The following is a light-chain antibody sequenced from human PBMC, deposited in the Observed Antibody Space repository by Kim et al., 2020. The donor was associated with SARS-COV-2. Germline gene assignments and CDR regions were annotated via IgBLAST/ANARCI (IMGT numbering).Light chain of an antibody. CDR3: QQRRNWPYT. CDR2: DAS. CDR1: QSVSDN. Sequence: EIVLTESPATLSLSPGERATLSCRASQSVSDNLAWYQQKPGQSPRLLISDASRRATGIPARFSGSGSGTDFSLTISSVEPEDSAVYFCQQRRNWPYTFGQGTKLEI. J-gene: IGKJ2*01. V-gene: IGKV3-11*01.